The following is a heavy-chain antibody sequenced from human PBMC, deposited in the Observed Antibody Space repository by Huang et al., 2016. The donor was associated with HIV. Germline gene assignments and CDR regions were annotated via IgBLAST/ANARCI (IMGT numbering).Heavy chain of an antibody. Sequence: QVQLVESGGGVVQPGRSLRLFCAASGFTFSNYAMHWVRQAPGKGLEWVAFISYDGSNKYYTDSVKGRFPISRDNSKNALYLQMTSLRAEDTAVYYCARRAVAGIYYYYYMDVWGKGTTVTVSS. V-gene: IGHV3-30-3*01. CDR2: ISYDGSNK. CDR3: ARRAVAGIYYYYYMDV. CDR1: GFTFSNYA. J-gene: IGHJ6*03. D-gene: IGHD6-19*01.